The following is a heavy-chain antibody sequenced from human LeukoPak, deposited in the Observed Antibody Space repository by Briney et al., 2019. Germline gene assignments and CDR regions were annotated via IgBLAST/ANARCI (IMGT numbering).Heavy chain of an antibody. V-gene: IGHV4-39*07. CDR1: GGSISSSSYY. CDR2: IYYSGST. Sequence: PSETLSLTCTVSGGSISSSSYYWGWIRQPPGKGLEWIGSIYYSGSTYYNPSLKSRVTISVDTSKNQFSLKLSSVTAADTAVYYCARGEIGGKIDYWGQGTLVTVSS. J-gene: IGHJ4*02. CDR3: ARGEIGGKIDY. D-gene: IGHD2-15*01.